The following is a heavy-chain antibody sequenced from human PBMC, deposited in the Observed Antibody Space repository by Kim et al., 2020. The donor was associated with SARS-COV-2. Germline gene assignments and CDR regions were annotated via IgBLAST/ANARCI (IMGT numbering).Heavy chain of an antibody. CDR3: AKDRAAAAGTGQFDY. D-gene: IGHD6-13*01. Sequence: DSVRGRFTISRASSQNTVFLQVTSLRDDDTAVYYCAKDRAAAAGTGQFDYWGQGTLVTVSS. V-gene: IGHV3-23*01. J-gene: IGHJ4*02.